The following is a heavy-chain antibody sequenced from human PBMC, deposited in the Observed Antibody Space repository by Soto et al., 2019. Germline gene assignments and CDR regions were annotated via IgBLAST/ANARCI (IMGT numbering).Heavy chain of an antibody. CDR3: ARHQSFDIVVVPAAIDY. D-gene: IGHD2-2*01. V-gene: IGHV4-39*01. CDR1: GGSISSSSYY. Sequence: SETLSLTCTVSGGSISSSSYYWGWIRQPPGKGLEWIGSIYYSGSTYYNPSLKSRVTISVDTSKNQFSLKLSSVTAADTAVYYCARHQSFDIVVVPAAIDYWGQGTLVTVSS. J-gene: IGHJ4*02. CDR2: IYYSGST.